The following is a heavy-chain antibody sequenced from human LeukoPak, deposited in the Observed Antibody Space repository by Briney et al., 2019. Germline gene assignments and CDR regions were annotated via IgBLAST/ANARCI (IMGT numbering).Heavy chain of an antibody. CDR2: IRSEANSYAT. D-gene: IGHD2-15*01. CDR1: GFTFSGSA. V-gene: IGHV3-73*01. J-gene: IGHJ6*03. Sequence: GGSLRLSCAASGFTFSGSAVHWVRQASGRGLEWVGRIRSEANSYATAYTASVKGRFTISRDDSKNTAYLQMNSLRAEDTAIYYCAKNGDRGAYCTGGTCYPYFYYYMDVWGKGTTVTISS. CDR3: AKNGDRGAYCTGGTCYPYFYYYMDV.